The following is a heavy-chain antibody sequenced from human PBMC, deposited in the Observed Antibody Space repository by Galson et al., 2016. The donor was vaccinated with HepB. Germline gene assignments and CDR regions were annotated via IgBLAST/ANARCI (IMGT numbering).Heavy chain of an antibody. CDR2: IGAAGDT. CDR1: GFTFSIYD. J-gene: IGHJ6*02. CDR3: ARGPRNYYGMDV. V-gene: IGHV3-13*04. Sequence: SLRLSCAASGFTFSIYDMHWVRQGPGKGLEWVSAIGAAGDTYYLGSVKRRFTISRENAKNSFYLQMNSLRAGDTAVYYCARGPRNYYGMDVWGQGTTVTVSS.